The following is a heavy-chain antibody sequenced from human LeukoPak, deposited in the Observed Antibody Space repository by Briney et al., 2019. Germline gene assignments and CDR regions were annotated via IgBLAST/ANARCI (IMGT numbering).Heavy chain of an antibody. J-gene: IGHJ4*02. CDR1: GLPIADFA. CDR2: ISGDGVST. CDR3: ARESGKFDY. Sequence: GGSLRLFCVASGLPIADFAMHGVRQAPGKGLEWVSLISGDGVSTFYADAVKGRFSISRDNSKNSLSLEMNSLRTEDTAMYYCARESGKFDYWGQGTLVAVSS. V-gene: IGHV3-43*02.